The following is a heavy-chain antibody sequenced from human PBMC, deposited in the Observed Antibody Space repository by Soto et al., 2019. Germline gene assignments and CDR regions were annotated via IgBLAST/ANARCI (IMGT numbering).Heavy chain of an antibody. J-gene: IGHJ6*02. Sequence: GESLKISCTGSGYSFTSYLISWVRQMPGKGLEWMGRIDPSDSYTNYSPSFQGHVTISADKSISTAYLQWSSLKASDTAMYYCARGGYCSSTSCAGTGNYYYYGMDVWGQGTTVTVSS. V-gene: IGHV5-10-1*01. CDR2: IDPSDSYT. CDR3: ARGGYCSSTSCAGTGNYYYYGMDV. D-gene: IGHD2-2*01. CDR1: GYSFTSYL.